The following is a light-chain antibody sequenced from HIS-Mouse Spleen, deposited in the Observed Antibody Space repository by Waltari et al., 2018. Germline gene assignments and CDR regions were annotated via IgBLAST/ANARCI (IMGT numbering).Light chain of an antibody. CDR1: NIGSKS. V-gene: IGLV3-21*03. Sequence: SYVLTQPPSVSVAPGKTARITCGGNNIGSKSVHWYQQKPGQAPVLVVYDDSDRASGMPERFSGSNSGNTATLTISRVEAGDEADYYCQVWDSSSDHVVFGGGTKLTVL. J-gene: IGLJ2*01. CDR2: DDS. CDR3: QVWDSSSDHVV.